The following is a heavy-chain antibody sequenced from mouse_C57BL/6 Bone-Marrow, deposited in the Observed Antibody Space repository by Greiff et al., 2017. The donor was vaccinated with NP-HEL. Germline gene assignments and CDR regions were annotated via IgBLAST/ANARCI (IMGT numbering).Heavy chain of an antibody. V-gene: IGHV5-17*01. Sequence: EVKLVESGVGLVKPGGSLKLSCAASGFTFSDYGMHWVRQAPEKGLEWVAYISSGSSTIYYADTVKGRFTISRDNAKNTLFLQMTSLRSEDTAMYYCARYGSFDYWGQGTTLTVSS. CDR1: GFTFSDYG. J-gene: IGHJ2*01. CDR3: ARYGSFDY. D-gene: IGHD2-2*01. CDR2: ISSGSSTI.